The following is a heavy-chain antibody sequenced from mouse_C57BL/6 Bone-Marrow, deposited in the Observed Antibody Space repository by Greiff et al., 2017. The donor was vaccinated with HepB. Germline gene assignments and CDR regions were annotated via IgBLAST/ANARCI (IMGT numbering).Heavy chain of an antibody. CDR1: GFNIKDDY. Sequence: VQLQQSGAELVRPGASVKLSCTASGFNIKDDYMHWVKQRPEQGLEWIGWIDPENGDTEYASKFQGKATITADKSSSTAYMQLSSLTSEDSAVYFCARRDYGSSYWFAYWGQGTLVTVSA. CDR3: ARRDYGSSYWFAY. D-gene: IGHD1-1*01. J-gene: IGHJ3*01. V-gene: IGHV14-4*01. CDR2: IDPENGDT.